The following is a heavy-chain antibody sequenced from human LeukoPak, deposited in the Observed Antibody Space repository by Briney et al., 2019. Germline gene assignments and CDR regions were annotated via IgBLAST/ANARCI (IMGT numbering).Heavy chain of an antibody. J-gene: IGHJ4*02. CDR2: IYSSGNT. CDR3: ARLKPNYLGTFDS. CDR1: GVSIIDHD. V-gene: IGHV4-4*09. Sequence: PSETLSLTCTVSGVSIIDHDWGWIRQPPGKGLEWIGNIYSSGNTYFNPSLRSRVATSVDTSKNHFSLSLTSVTAADTAMFYCARLKPNYLGTFDSWGQGALVTVSS. D-gene: IGHD7-27*01.